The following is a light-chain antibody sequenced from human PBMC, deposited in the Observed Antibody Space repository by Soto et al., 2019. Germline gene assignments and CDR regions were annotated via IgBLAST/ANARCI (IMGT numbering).Light chain of an antibody. CDR1: SSDVGGYNY. J-gene: IGLJ2*01. CDR3: QVWHSTSVRV. CDR2: DVS. V-gene: IGLV2-11*01. Sequence: QSALTQPRSVSGSPGQSVTISCTGTSSDVGGYNYVSWYQQHPGKAPKLMIYDVSKRPSGVPDRFSGSKSGNTASLTISGLQAEDEADYYCQVWHSTSVRVFGGGTKLTVL.